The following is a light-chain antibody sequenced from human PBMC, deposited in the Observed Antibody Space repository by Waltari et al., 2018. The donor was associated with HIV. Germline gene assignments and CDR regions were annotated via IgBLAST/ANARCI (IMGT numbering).Light chain of an antibody. V-gene: IGLV2-14*01. J-gene: IGLJ3*02. CDR1: NSHIGGYNY. CDR3: SSYTTTTTIL. Sequence: QSALTQPASVSGSPGQSLTISCPGTNSHIGGYNYVSGYQQHPGKAPKPLIYEVTHRPSGISYRFSGSKSGNTASMTISGLQAEDEADYYCSSYTTTTTILFGGGTKVTVL. CDR2: EVT.